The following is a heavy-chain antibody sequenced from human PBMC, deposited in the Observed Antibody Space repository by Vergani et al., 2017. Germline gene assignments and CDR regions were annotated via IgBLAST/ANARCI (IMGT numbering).Heavy chain of an antibody. V-gene: IGHV3-66*01. J-gene: IGHJ4*02. Sequence: EVQLVESGGGLVQPGGSLRLSCAASGFTVSSNYMSWVRQAPGKGLEGVSVIYSGGSTYYADSVKGRCTISRDNSKNTLYLQMNSRRAEDTAVYYCARMGIAAAGDFDYWGQGTLVTVSS. D-gene: IGHD6-13*01. CDR2: IYSGGST. CDR1: GFTVSSNY. CDR3: ARMGIAAAGDFDY.